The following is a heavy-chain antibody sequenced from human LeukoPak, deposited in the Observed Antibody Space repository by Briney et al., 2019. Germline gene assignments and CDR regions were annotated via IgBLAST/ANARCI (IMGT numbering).Heavy chain of an antibody. J-gene: IGHJ4*02. D-gene: IGHD4-17*01. V-gene: IGHV1-2*02. CDR3: ARGHDYGDYVFDY. CDR2: INPNSGGT. Sequence: GASVKVSCKASGYTFTGYYMHWVRQAPGQGLEWMGWINPNSGGTNYAQKFQGRVTMTRDTSISTAYMELSRLRSDDTAVYYCARGHDYGDYVFDYWGQGTLVTVSS. CDR1: GYTFTGYY.